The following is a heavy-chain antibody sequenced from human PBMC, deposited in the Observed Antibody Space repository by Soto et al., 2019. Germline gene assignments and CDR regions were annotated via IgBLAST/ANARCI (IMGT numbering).Heavy chain of an antibody. J-gene: IGHJ4*02. Sequence: EVQLVESGGGLVQPGGSLKLSCAASGFTFSGSAMHWVRQASGKGLEWVGRIRSKAHSYATAYAASVKGRFTISRDDSKNTAYLQMNSLKTEDTAVYYCTRSDAVAGITFDYWGQGTLVTVSS. CDR2: IRSKAHSYAT. CDR3: TRSDAVAGITFDY. D-gene: IGHD6-19*01. CDR1: GFTFSGSA. V-gene: IGHV3-73*02.